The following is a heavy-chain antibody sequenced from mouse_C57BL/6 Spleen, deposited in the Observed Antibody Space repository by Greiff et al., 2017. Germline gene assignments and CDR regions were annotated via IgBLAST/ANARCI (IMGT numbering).Heavy chain of an antibody. J-gene: IGHJ2*01. D-gene: IGHD1-1*01. CDR2: IHPNSGST. Sequence: QVQLQQSGAELVKPGASVKLSCKASGYTFTSYWMHWVKQRPGQGLEWIGMIHPNSGSTNYNEKFKSKATLTVDKSSSTAYMQLSSLTSEDSAVYYCARSGATVPHYFDYWGQGTTLTVSS. CDR1: GYTFTSYW. V-gene: IGHV1-64*01. CDR3: ARSGATVPHYFDY.